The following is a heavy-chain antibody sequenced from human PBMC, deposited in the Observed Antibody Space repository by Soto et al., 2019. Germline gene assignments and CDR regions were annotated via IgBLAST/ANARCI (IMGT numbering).Heavy chain of an antibody. J-gene: IGHJ5*02. CDR1: GGTFSDYA. CDR3: ATGGIYYEA. V-gene: IGHV1-69*01. D-gene: IGHD1-26*01. Sequence: QVQLVQSGAEVKKPGSSVKVSCEASGGTFSDYAFSWVRQAPGQRLEWMGGIVPIHGMKSYAQNFQGRVTLTADESTRRVYMELSGLTSKDTAVYYCATGGIYYEAWGQGTLVTVSS. CDR2: IVPIHGMK.